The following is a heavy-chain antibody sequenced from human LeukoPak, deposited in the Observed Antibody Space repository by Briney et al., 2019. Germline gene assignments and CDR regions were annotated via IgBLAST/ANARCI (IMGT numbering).Heavy chain of an antibody. V-gene: IGHV3-74*01. CDR2: INSGGTVT. D-gene: IGHD3-3*01. Sequence: GGSLRLSCAASGFTFSDFWMRWVRQAPGKGLVWVSRINSGGTVTNYADSVKGRFTISRDNSKNTLYLQMNSLRAEDTAVYYCAKIYDFWSGYYVFDYWGQGTLVTVSS. CDR1: GFTFSDFW. CDR3: AKIYDFWSGYYVFDY. J-gene: IGHJ4*02.